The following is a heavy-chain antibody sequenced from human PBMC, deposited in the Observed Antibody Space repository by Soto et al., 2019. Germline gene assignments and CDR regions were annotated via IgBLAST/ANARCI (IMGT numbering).Heavy chain of an antibody. D-gene: IGHD3-16*01. Sequence: EVQLLESGGGLVQPGGSLSLSCAASGFTFSSYAMSCVRQAPGQGLEWVSAISGSGGSTYYEDSVKGRFTISRDNSKNTLYLQMNSLRAEDTAVYYCAKGTATSNYALVWGHGTTVTVSS. CDR2: ISGSGGST. CDR1: GFTFSSYA. V-gene: IGHV3-23*01. CDR3: AKGTATSNYALV. J-gene: IGHJ6*02.